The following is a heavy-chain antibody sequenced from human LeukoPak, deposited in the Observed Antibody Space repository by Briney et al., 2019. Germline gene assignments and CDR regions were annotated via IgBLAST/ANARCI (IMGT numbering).Heavy chain of an antibody. CDR2: ISGSDST. D-gene: IGHD3-10*01. CDR3: AKDSPYAYYGSGSYWDY. CDR1: GFTFSSYA. V-gene: IGHV3-23*01. Sequence: GGSLRLSCAASGFTFSSYAMSWVRQAPGKGLEWVSAISGSDSTYYADSVKGRFTISRDNSKNTLYLQMNSLRVEDTAVYYCAKDSPYAYYGSGSYWDYWGQGTLVTVSS. J-gene: IGHJ4*02.